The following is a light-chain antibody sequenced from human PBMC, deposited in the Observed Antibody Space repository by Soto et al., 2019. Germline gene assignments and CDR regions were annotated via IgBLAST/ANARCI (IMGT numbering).Light chain of an antibody. J-gene: IGKJ4*01. CDR1: QNVRSY. CDR3: QQRSNWPLT. CDR2: DAF. Sequence: EIVLTQSPATLSLSPGERATLSCRASQNVRSYLAWYQQKPGRAPRPLIYDAFKRATGIPARFSGSGSGTDFTLTISSLEPEDFAVYYCQQRSNWPLTFGGGTDVEIK. V-gene: IGKV3-11*01.